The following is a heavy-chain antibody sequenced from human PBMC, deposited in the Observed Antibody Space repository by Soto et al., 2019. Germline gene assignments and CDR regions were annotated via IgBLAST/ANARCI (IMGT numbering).Heavy chain of an antibody. CDR3: ARNGVEGAHKYYDFWSGYYYYYYGMDV. D-gene: IGHD3-3*01. V-gene: IGHV3-33*01. CDR1: GFTFSSYG. Sequence: LRLSCAASGFTFSSYGMHWVRQAPGKGLEWVAVIWYDGSNKYYADSVKGRFTISRDNSKNTLYLQMNSLRAEDTAVYYCARNGVEGAHKYYDFWSGYYYYYYGMDVWGQGATVTVSS. CDR2: IWYDGSNK. J-gene: IGHJ6*02.